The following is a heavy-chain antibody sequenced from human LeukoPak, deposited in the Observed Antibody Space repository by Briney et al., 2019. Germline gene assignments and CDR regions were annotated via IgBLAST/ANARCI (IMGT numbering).Heavy chain of an antibody. CDR3: VRPDTTVTTSSFYYYGMDV. CDR1: GYSFTSYW. Sequence: GESLKISCKGSGYSFTSYWISWVRQMPGKGLEWMGRIDPSDSYTNYSPSFQGHVTISADKSISTAYLQWSSLKASDTAMYYCVRPDTTVTTSSFYYYGMDVWGQGTTVTVSS. CDR2: IDPSDSYT. J-gene: IGHJ6*02. V-gene: IGHV5-10-1*01. D-gene: IGHD4-17*01.